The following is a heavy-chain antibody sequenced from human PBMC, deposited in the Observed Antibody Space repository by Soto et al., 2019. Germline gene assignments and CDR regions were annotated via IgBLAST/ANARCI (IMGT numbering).Heavy chain of an antibody. J-gene: IGHJ1*01. Sequence: QVQLQESGPGLVKPSQTLSLTCTVSGGSISSGAYYWSWIRQHPGKGLEWIGYIYYSGSTYYNPSPKSRVTISGDTSKNQFSLKLSSVTAADTAVYYCAIYDSSGSRGFQHWGQGTLITVSS. CDR2: IYYSGST. D-gene: IGHD3-22*01. V-gene: IGHV4-31*03. CDR3: AIYDSSGSRGFQH. CDR1: GGSISSGAYY.